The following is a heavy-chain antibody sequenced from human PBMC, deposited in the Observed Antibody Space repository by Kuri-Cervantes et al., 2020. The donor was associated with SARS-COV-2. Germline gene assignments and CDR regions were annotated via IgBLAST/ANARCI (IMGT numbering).Heavy chain of an antibody. CDR1: GFTLSGYA. CDR2: TSDDGKKK. J-gene: IGHJ6*03. V-gene: IGHV3-30-3*02. D-gene: IGHD3-3*01. Sequence: GESLKISCAASGFTLSGYAMHWVRQAPGKGLEWVAVTSDDGKKKYYADSVKGRFTISRDNSRNTLYLQMNSLRAEDTAVYYCAKLGMAFGVVISPPQASRMDVWGKGTTVTVSS. CDR3: AKLGMAFGVVISPPQASRMDV.